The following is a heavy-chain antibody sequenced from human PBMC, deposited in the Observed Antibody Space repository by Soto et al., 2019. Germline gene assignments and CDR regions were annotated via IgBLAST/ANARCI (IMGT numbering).Heavy chain of an antibody. Sequence: EVQLVETGGGLIQPGGSLRLSCAASGFTVSSNYMSGVRQAQGKGLEWVSVIYSGGSTYYADSVKGRFTIPRDNSKNTLYLQMNRLRAEDTAVYYCARGPVRCGYLGQGTLVNVSS. CDR2: IYSGGST. V-gene: IGHV3-53*02. J-gene: IGHJ4*02. D-gene: IGHD4-17*01. CDR1: GFTVSSNY. CDR3: ARGPVRCGY.